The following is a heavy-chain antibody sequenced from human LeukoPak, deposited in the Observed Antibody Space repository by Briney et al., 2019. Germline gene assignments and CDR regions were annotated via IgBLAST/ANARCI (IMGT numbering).Heavy chain of an antibody. Sequence: AASVRVSCTASGYTFTGYYMHWVRQAPGQGLEWMGWINPNSGGTNYAQKLQGRVTMTTDTSTSTAYMELRSLRSDDTAVYYCARSTVTTRSIRYYFDYWGQGTLVTVS. J-gene: IGHJ4*02. CDR3: ARSTVTTRSIRYYFDY. V-gene: IGHV1-2*02. CDR1: GYTFTGYY. CDR2: INPNSGGT. D-gene: IGHD4-17*01.